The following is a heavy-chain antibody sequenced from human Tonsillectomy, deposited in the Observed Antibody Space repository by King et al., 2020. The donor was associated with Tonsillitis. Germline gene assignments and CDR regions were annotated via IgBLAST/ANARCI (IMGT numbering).Heavy chain of an antibody. J-gene: IGHJ4*02. V-gene: IGHV4-59*08. CDR1: GGTIGTDY. CDR2: IYYTGTT. CDR3: AGLQGGDYGDYFDD. D-gene: IGHD4-17*01. Sequence: VQLQESGPGLVKPSETLSLTCTVSGGTIGTDYWTWIRQPPGKGLEWIGYIYYTGTTNYNPSLKSRVTISVDASKNQFSLKLSSVTAADTAVYYCAGLQGGDYGDYFDDWGPGTLVTVSS.